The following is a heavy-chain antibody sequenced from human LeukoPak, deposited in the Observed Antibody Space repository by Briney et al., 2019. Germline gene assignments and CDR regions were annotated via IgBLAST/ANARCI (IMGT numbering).Heavy chain of an antibody. J-gene: IGHJ4*02. CDR3: ARGRFFGITGTTKYYFDY. CDR1: GFTFSNYG. Sequence: PGRSLRLSCAASGFTFSNYGMHWVRQAPGKGLEWVAVIWYDGSNKYYADSVKSRFTISRDNSKNTLYLQMNSLRAEDTAVYYCARGRFFGITGTTKYYFDYWGQGTLVTVSS. V-gene: IGHV3-33*01. CDR2: IWYDGSNK. D-gene: IGHD1-7*01.